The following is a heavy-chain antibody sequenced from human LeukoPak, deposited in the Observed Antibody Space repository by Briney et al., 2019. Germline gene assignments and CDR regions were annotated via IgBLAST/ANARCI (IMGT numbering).Heavy chain of an antibody. D-gene: IGHD6-19*01. CDR2: ISSSTSYI. V-gene: IGHV3-21*01. CDR3: ARVVPSKWLPDY. J-gene: IGHJ4*02. Sequence: GGSLRLSCAASGFTFSSYNMNWVRQAPGKGLEWVSSISSSTSYIYYADSLKGRFTVSRDNAKNSLYLQMNSLRAEDTAVYYCARVVPSKWLPDYWGQGTLVTVSS. CDR1: GFTFSSYN.